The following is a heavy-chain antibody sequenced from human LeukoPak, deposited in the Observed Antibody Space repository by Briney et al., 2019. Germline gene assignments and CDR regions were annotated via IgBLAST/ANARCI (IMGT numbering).Heavy chain of an antibody. CDR2: IDYSGST. Sequence: SETLSLTCTVSGGSISSSNYYWGWIRQPPEKGLEWIGSIDYSGSTYYNPSPKSRVTISVDTSKNQFSLKLSSVTAADTALYYCARQLGYCSSSSCSDRRFDPWGQGTLVTVSS. D-gene: IGHD2-2*01. CDR1: GGSISSSNYY. V-gene: IGHV4-39*01. CDR3: ARQLGYCSSSSCSDRRFDP. J-gene: IGHJ5*02.